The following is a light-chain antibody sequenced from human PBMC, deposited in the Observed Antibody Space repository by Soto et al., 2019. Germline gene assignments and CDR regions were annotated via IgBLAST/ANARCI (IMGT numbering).Light chain of an antibody. CDR3: QSYDSGPIVI. CDR2: GNV. Sequence: QSVLTQPPSVSGAPGQRVTISCTGSSSNIGADFDVHWYQQLPGTAPKLLIHGNVYRPSGVPDRFSGSKSDTSASLAITGLQAEDEADYYCQSYDSGPIVIFGGGTKLTVL. J-gene: IGLJ2*01. CDR1: SSNIGADFD. V-gene: IGLV1-40*01.